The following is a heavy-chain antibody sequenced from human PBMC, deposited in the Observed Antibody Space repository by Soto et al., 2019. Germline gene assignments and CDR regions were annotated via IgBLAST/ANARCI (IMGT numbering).Heavy chain of an antibody. V-gene: IGHV4-30-2*01. CDR1: GGSISSGGYS. J-gene: IGHJ5*02. CDR2: IYHSGST. CDR3: ARALTTVTYNWFDP. D-gene: IGHD4-17*01. Sequence: QLQLQESGSGLVKPSQTLSLTCAVSGGSISSGGYSWSWIRQPPGKGLEWIGYIYHSGSTYYTPSLKGRVTISVDRSKNPFSLKLSSVTAADTAVYYCARALTTVTYNWFDPLGQGTLVTVSS.